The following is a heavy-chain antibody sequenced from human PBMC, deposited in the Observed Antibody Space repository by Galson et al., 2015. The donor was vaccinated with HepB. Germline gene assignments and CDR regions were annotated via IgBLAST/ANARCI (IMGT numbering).Heavy chain of an antibody. D-gene: IGHD4-17*01. CDR2: LNSDGSST. V-gene: IGHV3-74*01. Sequence: SLRLSCAASGFTFSSYWMHWVRQAPGEGLVWVSRLNSDGSSTSYADSVRGRFTISRDNARNTLYLQMNSLRAEDTAVYYCARGRRGDYSVDYWGQGTLVTVSS. J-gene: IGHJ4*02. CDR1: GFTFSSYW. CDR3: ARGRRGDYSVDY.